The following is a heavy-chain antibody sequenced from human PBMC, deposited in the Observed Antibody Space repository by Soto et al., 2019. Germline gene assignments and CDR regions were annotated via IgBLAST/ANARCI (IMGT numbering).Heavy chain of an antibody. V-gene: IGHV4-61*01. CDR3: ARVSCGGACYVAYYGMDV. CDR2: IYYSGSS. Sequence: QVQLQESGPGLVKPSETLSLSCTVSGGSVSSGSYYWSWIRQPPGKGLEWIGYIYYSGSSNKSPSLKRRVTMSLDTSKNQFSLMLSSVTAADTAVYYCARVSCGGACYVAYYGMDVWGQGTTVTVSS. J-gene: IGHJ6*02. CDR1: GGSVSSGSYY. D-gene: IGHD2-21*02.